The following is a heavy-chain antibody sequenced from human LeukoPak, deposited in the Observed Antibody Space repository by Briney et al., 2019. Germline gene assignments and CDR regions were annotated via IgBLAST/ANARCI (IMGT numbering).Heavy chain of an antibody. D-gene: IGHD6-19*01. CDR1: GGSFSGYY. CDR3: ARRAPIGGWFKGGFAFDI. V-gene: IGHV4-34*01. CDR2: INHSGST. J-gene: IGHJ3*02. Sequence: SETLSLTCAVYGGSFSGYYWSWIRQPPGKGLEWIGEINHSGSTNYNPSLKSRVTISVDTSKNQFSLKLSSVTAADTAVYYCARRAPIGGWFKGGFAFDIWGQGTMVTVSS.